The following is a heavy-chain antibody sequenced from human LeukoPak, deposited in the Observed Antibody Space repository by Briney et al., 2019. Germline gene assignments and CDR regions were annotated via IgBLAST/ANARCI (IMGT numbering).Heavy chain of an antibody. J-gene: IGHJ4*02. CDR1: GGPIDTRRYY. D-gene: IGHD4-17*01. V-gene: IGHV4-39*01. Sequence: SETLSLTCTVSGGPIDTRRYYWRWARQPPGKGLEWLANIYYRGHPFHHPSLKSRLTISMDTSKNQFSLRLTSVTAADTAVYYCAGTSVTLHFWGQGALVTVSS. CDR3: AGTSVTLHF. CDR2: IYYRGHP.